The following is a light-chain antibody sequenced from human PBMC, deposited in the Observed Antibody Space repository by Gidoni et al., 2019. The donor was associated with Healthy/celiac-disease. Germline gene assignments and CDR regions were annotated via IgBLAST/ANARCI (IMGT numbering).Light chain of an antibody. V-gene: IGKV1-33*01. CDR2: DAS. CDR1: QDISNY. CDR3: QQYDNLSFT. Sequence: DIQMNQSPSSLSASVGDRVTITCQASQDISNYLNWYQQKPGKAPKLLIYDASNLETWVPSRFSGSGSGTDVTFTISSLQPEDIATYYCQQYDNLSFTFGPGTKVDIK. J-gene: IGKJ3*01.